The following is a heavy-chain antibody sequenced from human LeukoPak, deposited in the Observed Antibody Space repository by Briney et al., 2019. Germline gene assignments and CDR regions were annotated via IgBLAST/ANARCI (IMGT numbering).Heavy chain of an antibody. Sequence: ASVSVSCKASGYTLTGYYMHWVRQAPGQGLEWMGWINPNSGGTNYAQKFQGSVTMTRDTSISTAYMELSRLRSDDTAVYYCARAVGAKGDDYWGQGTLVTVSS. V-gene: IGHV1-2*02. J-gene: IGHJ4*02. D-gene: IGHD1-26*01. CDR3: ARAVGAKGDDY. CDR2: INPNSGGT. CDR1: GYTLTGYY.